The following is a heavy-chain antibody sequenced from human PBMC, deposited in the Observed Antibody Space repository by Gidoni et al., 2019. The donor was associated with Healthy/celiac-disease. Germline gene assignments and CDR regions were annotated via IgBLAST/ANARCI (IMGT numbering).Heavy chain of an antibody. CDR2: INPSGGST. V-gene: IGHV1-46*01. D-gene: IGHD5-12*01. Sequence: GASVKVSCKASGYTFTIYYMHWVRQAPGQGLEWMGIINPSGGSTSYAQKFQGRVTMTRDTSTSTVYMELSRLRSEDTAVYYCARDQGWLQYPRAFDIWGQGTMVNVSS. CDR3: ARDQGWLQYPRAFDI. CDR1: GYTFTIYY. J-gene: IGHJ3*02.